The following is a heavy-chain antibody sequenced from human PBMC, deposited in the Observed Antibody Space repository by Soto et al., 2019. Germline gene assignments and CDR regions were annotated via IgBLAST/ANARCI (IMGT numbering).Heavy chain of an antibody. CDR2: IDPSDSYT. Sequence: GESLKISCKGSGYSFTSYWIIWVRQMPGKGLEWMGRIDPSDSYTNYSPSFQGHVTISADKSISTAYLQWSSLKASDTAMYYCASRGTAMVYDGMDIWGQGTTVTSP. CDR3: ASRGTAMVYDGMDI. D-gene: IGHD5-18*01. CDR1: GYSFTSYW. V-gene: IGHV5-10-1*01. J-gene: IGHJ6*02.